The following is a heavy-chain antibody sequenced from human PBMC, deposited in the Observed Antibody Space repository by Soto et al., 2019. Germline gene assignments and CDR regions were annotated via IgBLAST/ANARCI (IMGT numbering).Heavy chain of an antibody. D-gene: IGHD2-21*01. CDR2: ISASAGEA. Sequence: GGSLRLSCAASGFSFNNFAMYWVRQAPGKGLEWVSSISASAGEAHYVDSVRGRFHISRDSSRDTLYLQMDSLRGEDTALYYCARRYCGENTCYQAFDLWGQGTMVTVSS. V-gene: IGHV3-23*01. J-gene: IGHJ3*01. CDR1: GFSFNNFA. CDR3: ARRYCGENTCYQAFDL.